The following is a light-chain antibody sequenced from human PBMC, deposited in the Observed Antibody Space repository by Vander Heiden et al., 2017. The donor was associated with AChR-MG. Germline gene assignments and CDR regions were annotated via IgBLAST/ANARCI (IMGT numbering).Light chain of an antibody. Sequence: IVFTQSPGTLSLSPGETVTLSCRASQIISSNYLAWYQHRPGQAPTLLIYGASIRATGIPARFSGSGSGTDFTLTISRLESEDFAVYYCHQYGSSHRTFGQGTRVEI. V-gene: IGKV3-20*01. J-gene: IGKJ2*02. CDR1: QIISSNY. CDR2: GAS. CDR3: HQYGSSHRT.